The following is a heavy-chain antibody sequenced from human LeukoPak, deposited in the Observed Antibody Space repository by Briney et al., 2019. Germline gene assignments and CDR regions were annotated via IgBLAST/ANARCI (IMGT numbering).Heavy chain of an antibody. J-gene: IGHJ3*02. CDR2: IYTSGST. V-gene: IGHV4-61*02. D-gene: IGHD2-21*01. CDR3: ARNIVVVWGAFDI. Sequence: SQTLSLTCTVSGGSISSGAYYWSWIRQPAGKGLEWIGRIYTSGSTNYNPSLKSRVTMSVDTSKNQFSLKLSSVTAADTAVYYCARNIVVVWGAFDIWGQGTMVTVSS. CDR1: GGSISSGAYY.